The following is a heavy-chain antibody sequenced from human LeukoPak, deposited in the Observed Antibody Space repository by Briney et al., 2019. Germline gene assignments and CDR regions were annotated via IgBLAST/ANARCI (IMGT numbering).Heavy chain of an antibody. J-gene: IGHJ4*02. CDR2: ISSNGGST. CDR3: ARVPSRYDSSDY. Sequence: PGGSLRLSCAASGFTFSSYAMHCVRQAPGKGLEYVSAISSNGGSTYYANSVKGRFTISRDNSKNTLYLQMGSPRAEDMAVYYCARVPSRYDSSDYWGQGTLVIVSS. CDR1: GFTFSSYA. D-gene: IGHD3-3*01. V-gene: IGHV3-64*01.